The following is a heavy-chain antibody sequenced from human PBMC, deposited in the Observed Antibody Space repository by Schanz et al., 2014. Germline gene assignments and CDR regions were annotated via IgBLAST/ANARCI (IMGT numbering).Heavy chain of an antibody. Sequence: EVQLLESGGGLVQPGGSLRLSCASSGFSFTTYAMSWVRQAPGKGLEWVSSISSGGGNTFYADSVKGRFTISRDNSKNTLYLQMNSLRAEDTAIYYCAKDAPYPFDLWGRGTLITVSS. J-gene: IGHJ2*01. CDR1: GFSFTTYA. CDR3: AKDAPYPFDL. CDR2: ISSGGGNT. V-gene: IGHV3-23*01.